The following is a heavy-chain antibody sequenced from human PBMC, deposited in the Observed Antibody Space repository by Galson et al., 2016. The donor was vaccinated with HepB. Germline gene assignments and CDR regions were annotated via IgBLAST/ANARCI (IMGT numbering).Heavy chain of an antibody. CDR1: GFMLSGYG. V-gene: IGHV3-30*18. J-gene: IGHJ6*02. Sequence: SLRLSCAASGFMLSGYGMHWVRQAPGKGLEWVAIMSYEGSNKYYADSVKGRFTISRDSSKNTLYLQMSSLRAEDTAVYYCAKDLHQLLLRQNYYYGMDVWGQGTTVTVSS. D-gene: IGHD2-2*01. CDR3: AKDLHQLLLRQNYYYGMDV. CDR2: MSYEGSNK.